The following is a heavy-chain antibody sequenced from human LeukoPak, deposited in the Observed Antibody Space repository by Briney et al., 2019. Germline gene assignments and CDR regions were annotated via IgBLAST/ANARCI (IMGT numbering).Heavy chain of an antibody. CDR1: GFTFSSYS. V-gene: IGHV3-21*01. CDR2: ISGSSSYI. D-gene: IGHD3-3*01. CDR3: AKGLTIFGVVPDAFDI. J-gene: IGHJ3*02. Sequence: GGSLRLSCAASGFTFSSYSMNWVRQAPGKGLEWVSSISGSSSYINYADSVKGRFTISRDNAQNSLFLQLNSLRAEDTAVYYCAKGLTIFGVVPDAFDIWGQGTMVTVSS.